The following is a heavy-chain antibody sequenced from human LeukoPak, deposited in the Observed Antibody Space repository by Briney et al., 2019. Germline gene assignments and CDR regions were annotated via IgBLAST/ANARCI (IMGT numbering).Heavy chain of an antibody. Sequence: SETLSLTCAVYGGSFSGYFWSWIRQPPGKGLEWIGEINDSGRTNYNPSLKSRVTISVDTSKNQFSLKLNSVTAADTAVYYCARDRLRWPKIDYWGQGTLVTVSS. D-gene: IGHD4-23*01. CDR1: GGSFSGYF. J-gene: IGHJ4*02. CDR3: ARDRLRWPKIDY. CDR2: INDSGRT. V-gene: IGHV4-34*01.